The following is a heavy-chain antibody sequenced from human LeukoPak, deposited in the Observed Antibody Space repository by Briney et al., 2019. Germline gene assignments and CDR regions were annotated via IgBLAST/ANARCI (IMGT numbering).Heavy chain of an antibody. V-gene: IGHV4-34*01. J-gene: IGHJ6*02. D-gene: IGHD2-2*01. CDR1: GGSFSGYY. Sequence: SETLSLTCAVCGGSFSGYYWSWIRQPPGKGLEWIGEINHSGSTNYNPSLKSRVTISVDTSKNQFSLKLSSVTAADTAVYYCARGVYCSSTSCYRGYYYYGMDVWGQGTTVTVSS. CDR3: ARGVYCSSTSCYRGYYYYGMDV. CDR2: INHSGST.